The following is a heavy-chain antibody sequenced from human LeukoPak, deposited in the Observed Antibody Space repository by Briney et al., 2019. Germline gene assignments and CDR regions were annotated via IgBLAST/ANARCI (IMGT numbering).Heavy chain of an antibody. Sequence: GESLKISCKGSGYSLTTYWIGWVRQMPGKGLEWMGIIYPGDSDTRYRPSFQGQVTISVDKSISTAYLQWSSLKASDTGMYYCARRRYGDYNDWFDSWGQGTPVTVSS. J-gene: IGHJ5*01. CDR3: ARRRYGDYNDWFDS. V-gene: IGHV5-51*01. CDR1: GYSLTTYW. D-gene: IGHD4-17*01. CDR2: IYPGDSDT.